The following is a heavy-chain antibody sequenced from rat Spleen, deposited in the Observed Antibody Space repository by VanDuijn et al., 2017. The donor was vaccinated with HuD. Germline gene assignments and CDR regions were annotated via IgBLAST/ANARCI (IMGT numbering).Heavy chain of an antibody. CDR3: ARHGSGYGVMDA. V-gene: IGHV5-17*01. Sequence: EVQLVESGGGLVQPGRSLKLSCAASGFTFSDFAMAWVRQAPKKGLEWVATIIYDGSTTYYRDSVKGRFTISRDNAKSTLYLQMDSLRSEDTATYYCARHGSGYGVMDAWGQGASVTVSS. J-gene: IGHJ4*01. D-gene: IGHD4-3*01. CDR2: IIYDGSTT. CDR1: GFTFSDFA.